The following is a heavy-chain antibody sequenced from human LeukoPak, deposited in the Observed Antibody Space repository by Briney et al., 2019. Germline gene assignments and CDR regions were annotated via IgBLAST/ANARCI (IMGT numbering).Heavy chain of an antibody. CDR2: IGTAGDT. CDR3: ARGYSSGYYDY. J-gene: IGHJ4*02. V-gene: IGHV3-13*01. D-gene: IGHD3-22*01. CDR1: GFTFSSYD. Sequence: GGSLRLSCAASGFTFSSYDMHWVRQATGKGLEWVSAIGTAGDTYYPGSVKGRFTISRENAKNSLYLQMNSLRAGDTAVYYCARGYSSGYYDYWGQGTLVTVSS.